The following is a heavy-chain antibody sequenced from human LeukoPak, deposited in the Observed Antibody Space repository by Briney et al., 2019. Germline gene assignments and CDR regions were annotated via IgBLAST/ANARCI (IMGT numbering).Heavy chain of an antibody. Sequence: GGSLRLSCIASKFTFGDYGMNWVRQAPGKGLEWVSFISSSGNTIYYTDSVKGRFTISRDNAKNSVNLQMSSLREEDTAVYYCARVDHLQQQLASDYWGQGTLVTVSS. CDR3: ARVDHLQQQLASDY. V-gene: IGHV3-48*02. CDR2: ISSSGNTI. D-gene: IGHD6-13*01. J-gene: IGHJ4*02. CDR1: KFTFGDYG.